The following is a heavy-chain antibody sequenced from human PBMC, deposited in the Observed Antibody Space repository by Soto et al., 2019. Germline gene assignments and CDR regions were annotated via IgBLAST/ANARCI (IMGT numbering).Heavy chain of an antibody. D-gene: IGHD1-20*01. Sequence: SVKVSCKASGGTFSSYAISWVRQAPGQGLEWMGGIIPIFGTANYAQKFQGRVTITADESTSTAYMELSSLRSEDTAVYYCARDQSITGWPQTGSTPEFDPWGQGTLVTVSS. V-gene: IGHV1-69*13. J-gene: IGHJ5*02. CDR2: IIPIFGTA. CDR1: GGTFSSYA. CDR3: ARDQSITGWPQTGSTPEFDP.